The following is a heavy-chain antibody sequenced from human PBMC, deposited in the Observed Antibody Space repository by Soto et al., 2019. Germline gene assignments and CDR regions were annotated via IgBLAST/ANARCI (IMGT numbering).Heavy chain of an antibody. D-gene: IGHD3-10*01. V-gene: IGHV3-20*01. CDR2: IDRNGDT. Sequence: EVQLVESGGGVVRPGGSLRLSCAASGFTFDDYGMTWVRQVPGKGPEWVSGIDRNGDTHYSDSVKGRFTISRDSAKKSLYLQMNRLRTEDTALYHCARGSAGELLYDHWGQGTLITVSS. CDR1: GFTFDDYG. CDR3: ARGSAGELLYDH. J-gene: IGHJ4*02.